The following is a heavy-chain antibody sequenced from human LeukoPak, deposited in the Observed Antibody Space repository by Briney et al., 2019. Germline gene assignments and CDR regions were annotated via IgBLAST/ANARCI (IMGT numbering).Heavy chain of an antibody. J-gene: IGHJ5*02. CDR1: GFTFSSYG. Sequence: PGRSLRLSCAASGFTFSSYGMHWVRQAPGKGLEWVAVIWYDGSNKYYADSVKGRFTISRDNSKDTLYLQMNSLRAEDTAVYYCARDGGTVTHLLLDPWGQGTLVTVSS. V-gene: IGHV3-33*08. D-gene: IGHD4-17*01. CDR3: ARDGGTVTHLLLDP. CDR2: IWYDGSNK.